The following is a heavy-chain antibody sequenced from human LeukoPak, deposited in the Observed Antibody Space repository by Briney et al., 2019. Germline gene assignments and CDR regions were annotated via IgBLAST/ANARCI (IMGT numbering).Heavy chain of an antibody. CDR3: AREDGSANYYKSDHYYYYGMDV. Sequence: SVKVSCKASGGTFSNDAISWVRQAPGQGLEWMGRILPMSGISNYAQKFQGRVTIAADKSTRTAYMEVSSLRFEDTAVYFCAREDGSANYYKSDHYYYYGMDVWGQGTTVTVSS. V-gene: IGHV1-69*04. J-gene: IGHJ6*02. CDR1: GGTFSNDA. CDR2: ILPMSGIS. D-gene: IGHD3-10*01.